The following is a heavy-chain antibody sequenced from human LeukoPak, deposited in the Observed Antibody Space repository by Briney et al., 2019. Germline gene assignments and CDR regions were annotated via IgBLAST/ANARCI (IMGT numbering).Heavy chain of an antibody. J-gene: IGHJ3*01. CDR2: ISYDGSKK. Sequence: GGSLRLSCAASGFTFSSYGMHWVRQAPGKGLEWVAFISYDGSKKYYADSVKGRFTISRDNSQNTLYLQMNTLRAEDTAVYYCARGVTTMSGAFDVWGQGTMVTVSS. D-gene: IGHD5-12*01. CDR3: ARGVTTMSGAFDV. CDR1: GFTFSSYG. V-gene: IGHV3-30*03.